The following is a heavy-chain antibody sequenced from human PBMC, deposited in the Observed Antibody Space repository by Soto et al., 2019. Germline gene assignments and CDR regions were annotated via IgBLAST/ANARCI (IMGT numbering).Heavy chain of an antibody. V-gene: IGHV1-69*12. CDR3: ARGPDYEGCFDY. CDR1: GGTFSNYA. J-gene: IGHJ4*02. CDR2: IILPFGTA. Sequence: QVRLVQSGAEVKKPGSSVKVSCKASGGTFSNYAISWVRQAPGQGPEWMGGIILPFGTANYAQKFQDRVTITADESMTTTYLEMRGLRSEDTAVYYCARGPDYEGCFDYWGKGTLVTVSS. D-gene: IGHD4-17*01.